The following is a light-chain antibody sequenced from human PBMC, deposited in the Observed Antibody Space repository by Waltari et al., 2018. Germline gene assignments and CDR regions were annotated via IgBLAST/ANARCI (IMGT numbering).Light chain of an antibody. J-gene: IGLJ3*02. CDR1: NFNIGANT. Sequence: QSVLTQPPSASGTPGQSVTISCSGSNFNIGANTVNWYQHLPGTAPKLFIYSKHRRPSGVPGRFSGSKSGTSASLAISGLQSDDEADYYCATWDDSLNGWVFGGGTKLTVL. V-gene: IGLV1-44*01. CDR3: ATWDDSLNGWV. CDR2: SKH.